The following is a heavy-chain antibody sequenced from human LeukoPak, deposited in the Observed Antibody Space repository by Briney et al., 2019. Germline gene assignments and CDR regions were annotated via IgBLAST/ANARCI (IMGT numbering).Heavy chain of an antibody. J-gene: IGHJ4*02. Sequence: GGSLRLSCAASGLTFSSGAMSWVRQAPGKGLEWVSAISGSGGTTYYADSVKGRFTISRDNSKNTLYLQMNSLRAEDTAVYYCAKEQYYYDSSGSLDCWGQGTLVTVSS. CDR3: AKEQYYYDSSGSLDC. D-gene: IGHD3-22*01. CDR1: GLTFSSGA. CDR2: ISGSGGTT. V-gene: IGHV3-23*01.